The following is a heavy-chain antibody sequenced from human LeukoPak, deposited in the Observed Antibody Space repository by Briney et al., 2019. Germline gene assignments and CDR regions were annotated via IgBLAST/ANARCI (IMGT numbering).Heavy chain of an antibody. J-gene: IGHJ2*01. Sequence: PSDTLSLTCAVSGGSFSDYYWSWVRQPPGKGLDWIGEINQSGGTNYNPSLKSRVTISVDTSKNQFSLKLSSVTAADTAVYYCARAITGKGGYFDLWGRGTLVTVSS. CDR2: INQSGGT. CDR1: GGSFSDYY. CDR3: ARAITGKGGYFDL. D-gene: IGHD1-20*01. V-gene: IGHV4-34*01.